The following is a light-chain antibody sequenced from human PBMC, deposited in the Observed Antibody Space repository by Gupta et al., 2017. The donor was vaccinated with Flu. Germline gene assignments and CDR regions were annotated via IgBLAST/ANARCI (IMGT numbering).Light chain of an antibody. V-gene: IGLV1-51*01. J-gene: IGLJ2*01. CDR3: GTWDSSLSAGV. Sequence: QSVLTQPPSVSAASGQMVTISCSGSSSNIGNEYVSWDQQFTGTAPRVLIYDNDKRPSGIPARFSASKSGTSATLGITGLQTGDEADYYCGTWDSSLSAGVFGGGTKLTVL. CDR2: DND. CDR1: SSNIGNEY.